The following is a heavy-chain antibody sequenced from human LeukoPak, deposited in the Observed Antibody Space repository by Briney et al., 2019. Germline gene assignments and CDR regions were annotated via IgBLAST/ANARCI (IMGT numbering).Heavy chain of an antibody. V-gene: IGHV4-34*01. CDR2: INHSGGT. CDR1: GGSFSGYY. CDR3: ARLGATRKPFDY. J-gene: IGHJ4*02. Sequence: SETLSLTCAVYGGSFSGYYWSWIRQPPGKGLEWIGEINHSGGTNYNPSLKSRVTISVDTSKNQFSLKLSSVTAADTAVYYCARLGATRKPFDYWGQGTLVTVSS. D-gene: IGHD1-26*01.